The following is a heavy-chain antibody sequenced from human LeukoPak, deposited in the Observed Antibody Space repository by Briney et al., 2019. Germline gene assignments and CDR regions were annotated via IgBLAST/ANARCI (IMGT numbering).Heavy chain of an antibody. CDR2: IYTSGST. CDR1: GGSISSYY. D-gene: IGHD3-3*01. CDR3: ARGRDRFGVVIIGGGIDY. V-gene: IGHV4-4*07. J-gene: IGHJ4*02. Sequence: SETLSLTCTVSGGSISSYYWSWIRQPAGKGLEWIGRIYTSGSTNYNPSLTSRVTMSVDTSKNQFSLKLSSVTAADTAVYYCARGRDRFGVVIIGGGIDYWGQGTLVTVSS.